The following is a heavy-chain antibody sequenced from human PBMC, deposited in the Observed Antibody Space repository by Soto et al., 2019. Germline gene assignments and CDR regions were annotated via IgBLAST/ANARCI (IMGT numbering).Heavy chain of an antibody. J-gene: IGHJ4*02. D-gene: IGHD1-26*01. CDR2: ISWDGGST. CDR1: GCTFDDYT. Sequence: SGGSLRLSCAASGCTFDDYTMHWVRQAPGKGVEWVSLISWDGGSTYYADSVKGRFTISRDNSKNSLYLQMNSLRTEDTALYYCAKDHGGRDGYYFDYWGQGTLVTVSS. CDR3: AKDHGGRDGYYFDY. V-gene: IGHV3-43*01.